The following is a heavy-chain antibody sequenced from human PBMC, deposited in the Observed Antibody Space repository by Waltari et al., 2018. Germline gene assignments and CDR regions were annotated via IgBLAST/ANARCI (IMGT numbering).Heavy chain of an antibody. CDR2: INHSGST. CDR3: ARVESGSYFDY. J-gene: IGHJ4*02. D-gene: IGHD1-1*01. Sequence: QVQLQQWGAGLLKPSATLSLTCAVYGGSFSDYYWSWIRQPPGKGLEWIGEINHSGSTNDNPSLKSRVTISVDTSKNQCSLKLSSVTAADTAVYYCARVESGSYFDYWGQGTLVTVSS. CDR1: GGSFSDYY. V-gene: IGHV4-34*01.